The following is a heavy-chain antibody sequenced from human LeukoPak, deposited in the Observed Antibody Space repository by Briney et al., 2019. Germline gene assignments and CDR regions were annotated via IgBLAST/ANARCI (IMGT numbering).Heavy chain of an antibody. CDR1: GFRFSSHW. J-gene: IGHJ6*03. CDR3: ARAPRRGVMDV. D-gene: IGHD3-10*01. CDR2: IKQDGSEK. V-gene: IGHV3-7*01. Sequence: PGGSLRLSCAASGFRFSSHWMSWVRQAPGKGLEWVANIKQDGSEKYYVDSVKGRFTISRDNAQNSLHLQMNSLRAEDTAVYYCARAPRRGVMDVWGTGTTVSVSS.